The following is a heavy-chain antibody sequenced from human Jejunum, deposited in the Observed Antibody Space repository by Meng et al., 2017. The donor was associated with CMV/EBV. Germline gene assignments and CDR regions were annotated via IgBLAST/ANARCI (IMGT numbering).Heavy chain of an antibody. J-gene: IGHJ4*02. D-gene: IGHD5-12*01. V-gene: IGHV3-53*01. CDR1: GFTVNSYY. Sequence: EGQLWESGVGLIQPGGSLRLPCAASGFTVNSYYMSWVRQAPGKGLEWVSIIYSGGTTYYADSVKGRFTISRDISKNTLYLQMTSLRADDTAVYYCARARGYTTSGSFDCWGQGTLVTVSS. CDR2: IYSGGTT. CDR3: ARARGYTTSGSFDC.